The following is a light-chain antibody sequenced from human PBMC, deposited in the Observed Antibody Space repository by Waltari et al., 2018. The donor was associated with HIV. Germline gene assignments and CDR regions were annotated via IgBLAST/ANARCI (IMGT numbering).Light chain of an antibody. V-gene: IGLV3-9*01. CDR3: QVWDSSTGV. J-gene: IGLJ3*02. Sequence: SYELTQPLSVSVALGQTARITCGGNNIGSKNVHWYQQKPGQAPVLVIYRDSNRPSGIPERFAGSNSGNTATLTISRAQAGEEADYYGQVWDSSTGVFGGGTKLTVL. CDR2: RDS. CDR1: NIGSKN.